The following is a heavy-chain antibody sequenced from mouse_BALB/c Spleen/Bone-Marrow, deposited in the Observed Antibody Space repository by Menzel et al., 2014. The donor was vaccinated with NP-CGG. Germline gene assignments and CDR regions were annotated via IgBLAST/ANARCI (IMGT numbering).Heavy chain of an antibody. CDR3: GRNYYGSSYYFDY. CDR2: ISSGGSYT. V-gene: IGHV5-6*02. J-gene: IGHJ2*01. Sequence: DVMLVGSGGDLVKPGGSLKLSCVASGFTFSSYGMSWVRQTPDKRLEWVATISSGGSYTYYPDSVKGRFTISRDNAKNTLYLQMSSLKSEDTAMYYCGRNYYGSSYYFDYWGQGTTLTVSS. D-gene: IGHD1-1*01. CDR1: GFTFSSYG.